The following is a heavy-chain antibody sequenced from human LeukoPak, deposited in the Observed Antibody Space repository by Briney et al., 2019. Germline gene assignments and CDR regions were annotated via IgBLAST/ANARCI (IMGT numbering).Heavy chain of an antibody. D-gene: IGHD6-13*01. J-gene: IGHJ5*02. CDR1: GDNVSSNIAA. CDR2: TYYRSRWYY. CDR3: ARDGRIAAAGTGWFDP. Sequence: SQTLSLTCAISGDNVSSNIAAWNWIRQSPSRGLEWLGRTYYRSRWYYDYALSVRSRITINPDTSKNQFSLQLNSVTPEDTAVYYCARDGRIAAAGTGWFDPWGQGTLVTVSS. V-gene: IGHV6-1*01.